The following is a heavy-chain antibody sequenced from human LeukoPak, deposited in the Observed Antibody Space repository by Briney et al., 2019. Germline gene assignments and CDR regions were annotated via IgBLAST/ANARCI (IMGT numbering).Heavy chain of an antibody. V-gene: IGHV3-74*01. CDR3: ARDLGQYYDTSDNWFDP. J-gene: IGHJ5*02. Sequence: GGSLRLSCAASGFTFSNYWMHWVRQAPGKGLVWVSRINSDGINTSYAASVKGRFTISRDNAKHTLNLQMNSLRAEDTAVYYCARDLGQYYDTSDNWFDPWGQGTLVTVSS. D-gene: IGHD3-22*01. CDR1: GFTFSNYW. CDR2: INSDGINT.